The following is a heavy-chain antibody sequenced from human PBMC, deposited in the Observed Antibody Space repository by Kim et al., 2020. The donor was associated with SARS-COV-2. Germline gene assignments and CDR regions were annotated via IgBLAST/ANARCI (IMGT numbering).Heavy chain of an antibody. CDR3: AKDVAAAEPNLAPNWFDP. CDR1: GFTFSSYA. V-gene: IGHV3-23*03. CDR2: IYSGGSST. J-gene: IGHJ5*02. Sequence: GGSLRLSCAASGFTFSSYAMSWVRQAPGKGLEWVSVIYSGGSSTYYADSVKGRFTISRDNSKNTLYLQMNSLRAEDTAVYYCAKDVAAAEPNLAPNWFDPWGQGTLVTVSS. D-gene: IGHD6-13*01.